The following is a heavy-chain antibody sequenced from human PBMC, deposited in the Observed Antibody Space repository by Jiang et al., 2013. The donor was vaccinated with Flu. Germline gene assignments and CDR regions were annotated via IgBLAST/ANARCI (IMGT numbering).Heavy chain of an antibody. Sequence: VQLLESGGGLVQPGGSLRLSCAASGFSLSSYEMNWVRQAPGEGLEWVSYISSSGNILNYADSVKGRFTISRDNAENSLYLQMNSLRAEDTAIYYCARDREYCGSTSCYRGPYYNFGMDVWGQGTTVTVSS. CDR3: ARDREYCGSTSCYRGPYYNFGMDV. D-gene: IGHD2-2*01. CDR2: ISSSGNIL. J-gene: IGHJ6*02. V-gene: IGHV3-48*03. CDR1: GFSLSSYE.